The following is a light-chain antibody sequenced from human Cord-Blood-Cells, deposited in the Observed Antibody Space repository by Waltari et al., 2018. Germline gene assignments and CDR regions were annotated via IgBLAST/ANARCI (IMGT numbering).Light chain of an antibody. Sequence: IVMTQSPDFLAVSLGERATIHCKSSQSVLYSSNNKNYLAWYQQKPGQPPKLLIYWASTRESGVPDRFSGSGSATDFTLTISSLQAEDVAVYYCQQYYSTPPSFGQGTKLEIK. CDR2: WAS. J-gene: IGKJ2*03. CDR1: QSVLYSSNNKNY. V-gene: IGKV4-1*01. CDR3: QQYYSTPPS.